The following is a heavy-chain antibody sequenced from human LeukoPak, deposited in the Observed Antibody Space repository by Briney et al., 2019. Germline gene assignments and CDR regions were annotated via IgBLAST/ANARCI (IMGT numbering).Heavy chain of an antibody. Sequence: PSETLSLTCAVSGGSISSNSYYWGWIRQPPGKGLEWIGSNSGSTYYNPSLKSRVTISVDTSKNQFSLKLSSVTAADTAVYYCARGGLDFDYWGQGTLVTVSS. CDR2: NSGST. D-gene: IGHD6-19*01. CDR3: ARGGLDFDY. V-gene: IGHV4-39*01. J-gene: IGHJ4*02. CDR1: GGSISSNSYY.